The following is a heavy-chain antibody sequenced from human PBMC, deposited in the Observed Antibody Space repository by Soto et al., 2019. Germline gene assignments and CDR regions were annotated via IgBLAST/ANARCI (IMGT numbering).Heavy chain of an antibody. Sequence: QVQLVQSGAEVKKPGSSVKVSCKASGGTFRSYTISWVRQAPGQGLEWMGRIIPILGIANYAQKFQGRVTITADKSTSTAYMELSSLRSEDTAVYYCERSSSSYNNWFDPWGQGTLVTVSS. CDR3: ERSSSSYNNWFDP. CDR1: GGTFRSYT. CDR2: IIPILGIA. D-gene: IGHD6-13*01. J-gene: IGHJ5*02. V-gene: IGHV1-69*02.